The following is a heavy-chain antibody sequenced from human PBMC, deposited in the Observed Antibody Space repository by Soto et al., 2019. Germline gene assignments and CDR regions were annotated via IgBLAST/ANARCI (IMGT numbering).Heavy chain of an antibody. J-gene: IGHJ4*02. CDR3: ARAAEGGLEDY. CDR1: GFPISDYE. V-gene: IGHV3-11*01. Sequence: PGASLRLSCAASGFPISDYEISLKRQTPGKGLEWVSYVSSSGTAIYYADSAKGRFTISWDNAKNSLSLQINSLRAEDTAVYYCARAAEGGLEDYWGQGSLVNVSS. CDR2: VSSSGTAI. D-gene: IGHD3-3*01.